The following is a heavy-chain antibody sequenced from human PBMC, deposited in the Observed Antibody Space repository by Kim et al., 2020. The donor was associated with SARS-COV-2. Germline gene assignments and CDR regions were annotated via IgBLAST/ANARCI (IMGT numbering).Heavy chain of an antibody. CDR2: INHSGST. CDR3: ARVRLKYSSGCYYFDY. CDR1: GGSFSGYY. V-gene: IGHV4-34*01. J-gene: IGHJ4*02. D-gene: IGHD6-19*01. Sequence: SETLSLTCAVYGGSFSGYYWSWIRQPPGKGLEWIGEINHSGSTNYNPSLKSRVTISVDTSKNQFSLKLSSVTAADTAVYYCARVRLKYSSGCYYFDYWGQGTLVTVSS.